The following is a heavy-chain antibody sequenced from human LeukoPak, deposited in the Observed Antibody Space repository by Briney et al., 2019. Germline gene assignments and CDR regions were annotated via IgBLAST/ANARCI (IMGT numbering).Heavy chain of an antibody. V-gene: IGHV1-69*13. CDR3: ARVRGYCSSTSCSPGGWFDP. CDR2: IIPIFGTA. CDR1: GGTFSSYA. Sequence: SVKVSCKASGGTFSSYAISWVRQAPGQGLEWMGGIIPIFGTANYAQKFQGRVTITADESTSTAYMELSSLRSEDTAVYYCARVRGYCSSTSCSPGGWFDPWGQGTLVTVSS. J-gene: IGHJ5*02. D-gene: IGHD2-2*01.